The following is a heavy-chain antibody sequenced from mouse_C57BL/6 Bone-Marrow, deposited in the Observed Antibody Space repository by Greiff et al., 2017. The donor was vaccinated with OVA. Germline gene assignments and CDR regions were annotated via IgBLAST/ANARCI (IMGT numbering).Heavy chain of an antibody. CDR1: GFTFSSYA. D-gene: IGHD1-1*01. CDR3: TREGYYGSSQLGFAY. Sequence: EVQVVESGEGLVKPGGSLKLSCAASGFTFSSYAMSWVRQTPEKRLEWVAYISSGGDYIYYAATVKGRFTISRDNARNTLYLQMSSLKSEDTAMYYCTREGYYGSSQLGFAYWGQGTLVTVSA. CDR2: ISSGGDYI. J-gene: IGHJ3*01. V-gene: IGHV5-9-1*02.